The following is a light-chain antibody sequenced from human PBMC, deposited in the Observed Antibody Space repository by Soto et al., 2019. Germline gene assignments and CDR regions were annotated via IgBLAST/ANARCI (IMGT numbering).Light chain of an antibody. CDR1: QSVSSY. V-gene: IGKV3-11*01. CDR2: DAS. J-gene: IGKJ2*01. CDR3: QQYGNSPYA. Sequence: EIVLTQSPATLSLSPGERATLSCRASQSVSSYLAWYQQKPGQAPRLLIYDASNRATGIPARFSGSGSGTDFTLTISKLEPEDFAVYYCQQYGNSPYAFGQGTELEI.